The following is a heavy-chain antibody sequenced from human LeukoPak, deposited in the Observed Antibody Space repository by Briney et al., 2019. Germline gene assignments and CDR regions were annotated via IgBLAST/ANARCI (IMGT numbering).Heavy chain of an antibody. Sequence: PSETLSLTCAVYGGPFSGYYWSWIRQPPGKGLEWIGEINHSGSTNYNPSLKSRVTISVDTSKNQFSLKLSSVTAADTAAYYCARGPRVRGSRGWFDPWGQGTLVTVSS. J-gene: IGHJ5*02. CDR2: INHSGST. CDR1: GGPFSGYY. CDR3: ARGPRVRGSRGWFDP. D-gene: IGHD3-10*01. V-gene: IGHV4-34*01.